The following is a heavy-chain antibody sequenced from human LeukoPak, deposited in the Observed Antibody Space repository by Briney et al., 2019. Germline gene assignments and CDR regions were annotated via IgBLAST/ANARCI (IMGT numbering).Heavy chain of an antibody. Sequence: GGSLRLSCAASGFTFSSYAMSWVRQAPGKGLEWVSATSGSGGATYYADSVKGRFTISRDNSKNMLYLQMNSLRAEDTAIYYCAKSATGTTSNWFDPWGQGTLVTVSS. V-gene: IGHV3-23*01. CDR2: TSGSGGAT. J-gene: IGHJ5*02. CDR3: AKSATGTTSNWFDP. CDR1: GFTFSSYA. D-gene: IGHD1-7*01.